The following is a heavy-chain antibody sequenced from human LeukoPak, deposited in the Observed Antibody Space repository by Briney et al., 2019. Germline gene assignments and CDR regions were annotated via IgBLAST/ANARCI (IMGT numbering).Heavy chain of an antibody. D-gene: IGHD5-12*01. CDR2: IKQDGSEK. CDR3: AKDGWLPIPFDY. CDR1: GFTFSDAW. V-gene: IGHV3-7*01. Sequence: GGSLRLSCAASGFTFSDAWMSWVRQAPGKGLEWVANIKQDGSEKYYVDSVKGRFTISRDNAENSLSLEMNSLRAEDTAVYYCAKDGWLPIPFDYWGQGTLVTVSS. J-gene: IGHJ4*02.